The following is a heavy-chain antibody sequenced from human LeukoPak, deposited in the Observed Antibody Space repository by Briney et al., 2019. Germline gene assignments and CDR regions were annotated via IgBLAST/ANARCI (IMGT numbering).Heavy chain of an antibody. J-gene: IGHJ6*02. CDR1: GCTFSNAW. CDR2: IKSKTDGGTT. Sequence: PGGSLRLSCAASGCTFSNAWMNWVRQAPGRGLEWVARIKSKTDGGTTDYAAPVKGRFTISRDDSKNTLYLQMNSLKTEDTAVYYCMNGYYYYGMDVWGQGTTVTVSS. CDR3: MNGYYYYGMDV. V-gene: IGHV3-15*07. D-gene: IGHD2-8*01.